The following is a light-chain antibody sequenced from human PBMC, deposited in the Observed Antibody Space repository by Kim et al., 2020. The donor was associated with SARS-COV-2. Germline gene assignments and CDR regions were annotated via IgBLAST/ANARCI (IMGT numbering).Light chain of an antibody. V-gene: IGLV2-11*01. CDR1: RSDVVANNY. CDR3: SSYAGSYV. Sequence: SPGQAVTISCTGTRSDVVANNYVSWYEQHPSNAPTHIMYDVTRRRAGVPDRFSGSKSGNTASLTISGLQAEYEADYYCSSYAGSYVFGTGTKVTVL. J-gene: IGLJ1*01. CDR2: DVT.